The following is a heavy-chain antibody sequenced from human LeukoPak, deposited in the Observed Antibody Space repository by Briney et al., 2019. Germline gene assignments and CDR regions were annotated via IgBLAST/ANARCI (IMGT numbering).Heavy chain of an antibody. Sequence: SETLSLTCTVSGGSISSYYWSWIRQPPGKGLEWVGYIYYSGSTNYNPSLKSQVTISVDTSKNQFSLKLSSVTAADTAVYYCARTLRANWFDPWGQGTLVTVSS. CDR3: ARTLRANWFDP. CDR2: IYYSGST. J-gene: IGHJ5*02. V-gene: IGHV4-59*01. CDR1: GGSISSYY.